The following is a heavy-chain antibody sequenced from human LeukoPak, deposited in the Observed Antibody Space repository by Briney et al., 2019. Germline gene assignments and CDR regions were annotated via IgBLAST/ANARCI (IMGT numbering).Heavy chain of an antibody. CDR2: INPNSGDT. Sequence: ASVKVSCKASGNTFTDYYMHWVRQAPGQGLEWMGRINPNSGDTNYAQKFQGRVTMTRDTSISTVYMELSRLTSDDTAVYHCARADSWGQGSLVTVSS. CDR3: ARADS. V-gene: IGHV1-2*06. CDR1: GNTFTDYY. J-gene: IGHJ5*02.